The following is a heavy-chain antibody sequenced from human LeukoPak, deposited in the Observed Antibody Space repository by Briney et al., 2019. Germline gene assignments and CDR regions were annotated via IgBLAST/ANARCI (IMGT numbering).Heavy chain of an antibody. Sequence: GASVKVSCKASGYTFIGYYVHWVRQAPGQGLEWMGWINPNSGDTKYAQKFQGRVTMTRDTSISTAYMEVSRLRSDDTAVYYCARLYSGYGNNYYYMDVWGKGTTVTVSS. CDR2: INPNSGDT. CDR1: GYTFIGYY. D-gene: IGHD5-12*01. CDR3: ARLYSGYGNNYYYMDV. J-gene: IGHJ6*03. V-gene: IGHV1-2*02.